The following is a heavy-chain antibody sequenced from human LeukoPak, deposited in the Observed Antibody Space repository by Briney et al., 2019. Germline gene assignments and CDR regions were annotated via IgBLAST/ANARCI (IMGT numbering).Heavy chain of an antibody. D-gene: IGHD3-22*01. Sequence: PGGSLRLSCAASGFTFSGCYISWIRQAPGKGLEWVSYISSSGSTIYYADSVKGRFTISRDNAKNSLFLQMNSLKAEDAAVYYCARAPLVSSYYDSSAYKTLASNWFDPWGQGTLVTVSS. CDR1: GFTFSGCY. J-gene: IGHJ5*02. CDR2: ISSSGSTI. CDR3: ARAPLVSSYYDSSAYKTLASNWFDP. V-gene: IGHV3-11*01.